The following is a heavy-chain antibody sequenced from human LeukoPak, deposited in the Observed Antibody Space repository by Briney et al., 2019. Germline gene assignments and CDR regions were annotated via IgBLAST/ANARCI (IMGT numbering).Heavy chain of an antibody. Sequence: ASVKVSCKASGYTFTSYYMHWVRQAPGQGLEWMGIINPSGGSTSYAQKFQGRVTMTRDMSTSTVYMELSSLRSEDTAVYYCARGGYYGSGSRSATYYYYYMDAWGKGTTVTVSS. D-gene: IGHD3-10*01. CDR2: INPSGGST. J-gene: IGHJ6*03. V-gene: IGHV1-46*01. CDR1: GYTFTSYY. CDR3: ARGGYYGSGSRSATYYYYYMDA.